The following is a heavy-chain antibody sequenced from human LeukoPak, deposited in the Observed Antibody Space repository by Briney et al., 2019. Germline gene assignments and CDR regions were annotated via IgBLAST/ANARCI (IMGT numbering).Heavy chain of an antibody. D-gene: IGHD4-17*01. CDR1: GFTFSTAW. J-gene: IGHJ4*02. CDR2: IKSKGAGGTI. Sequence: GGVLRLSCEASGFTFSTAWMSWVRQAPGRGLEWVGRIKSKGAGGTIEYAAPVKGRFTISRDDSKNTLYLQMNSLKTEDTAVYYCTTEYYGGYKYWGQGTLVTVSS. V-gene: IGHV3-15*01. CDR3: TTEYYGGYKY.